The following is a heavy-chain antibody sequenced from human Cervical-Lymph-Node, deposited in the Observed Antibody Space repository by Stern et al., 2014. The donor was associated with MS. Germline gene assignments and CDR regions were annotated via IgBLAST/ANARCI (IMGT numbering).Heavy chain of an antibody. J-gene: IGHJ6*02. V-gene: IGHV3-9*01. D-gene: IGHD6-19*01. CDR1: RFNFDDYA. CDR2: ISWNSGSM. CDR3: AKDISSGRWEAQYYYGMDV. Sequence: EVQLVESGGGLVQPGRSLRLSCAGSRFNFDDYAMHWVRQAPGRGLEWVSRISWNSGSMEYADSVKGRFTISRDNAKNSLYLQMDSLRVDDTAIYYCAKDISSGRWEAQYYYGMDVWGQGTTVTVSS.